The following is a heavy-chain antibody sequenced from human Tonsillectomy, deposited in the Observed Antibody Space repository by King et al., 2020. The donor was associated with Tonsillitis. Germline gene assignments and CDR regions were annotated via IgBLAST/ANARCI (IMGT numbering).Heavy chain of an antibody. J-gene: IGHJ3*02. D-gene: IGHD5-24*01. CDR2: IIPMFGTT. CDR1: GGTFSSYV. V-gene: IGHV1-69*18. CDR3: ATCRDGYNYAFD. Sequence: VQLVQSGAEVKKPGSSVKVSCKASGGTFSSYVIHWVRQAPGQGLEWVGMIIPMFGTTKNAQELQGRVTITADESTNTAYMELSSLRSEDTAVYYCATCRDGYNYAFD.